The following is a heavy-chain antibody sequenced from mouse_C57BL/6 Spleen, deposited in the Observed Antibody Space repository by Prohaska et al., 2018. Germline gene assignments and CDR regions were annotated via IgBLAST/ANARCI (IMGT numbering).Heavy chain of an antibody. Sequence: LVAPSQSLSITCTVSGFSLTSYGVHWVRQPPGKGLEWLVVIWSDGSTTYNSALKSRLSISKDNSKSQVFLKMNRLQTDDTDMYYCARHRTPYYAMDYWGQGTSVTVSS. V-gene: IGHV2-6-2*01. CDR1: GFSLTSYG. J-gene: IGHJ4*01. CDR2: IWSDGST. CDR3: ARHRTPYYAMDY.